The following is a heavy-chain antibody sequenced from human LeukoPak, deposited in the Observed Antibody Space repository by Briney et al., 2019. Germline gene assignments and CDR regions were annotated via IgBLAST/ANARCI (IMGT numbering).Heavy chain of an antibody. D-gene: IGHD2-2*01. CDR1: GGSFSGYY. CDR3: ARHVVVPAASFFYFDY. CDR2: IYYSGST. V-gene: IGHV4-34*01. Sequence: SETLSLTCAVYGGSFSGYYWSWIRQPPGKGLEWIGSIYYSGSTYYNPSLTSRVTISVDTSKNQFSLRLSSVTAADTAVYYCARHVVVPAASFFYFDYWGQGTLVTVSS. J-gene: IGHJ4*02.